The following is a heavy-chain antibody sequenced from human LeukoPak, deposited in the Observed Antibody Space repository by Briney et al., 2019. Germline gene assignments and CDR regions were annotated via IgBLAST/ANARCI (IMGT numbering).Heavy chain of an antibody. CDR2: IYHSGST. Sequence: RSSETLSLTCTVSGYSISSGYYWGWIRQPPGKGLEWIGSIYHSGSTYYNPSLKSRVTISVDTSKNQFSLKLSSVTAADTAVYYCARVQHYDSGYYYYYMDVWGKGTTVTVSS. CDR3: ARVQHYDSGYYYYYMDV. CDR1: GYSISSGYY. D-gene: IGHD3-10*01. V-gene: IGHV4-38-2*02. J-gene: IGHJ6*03.